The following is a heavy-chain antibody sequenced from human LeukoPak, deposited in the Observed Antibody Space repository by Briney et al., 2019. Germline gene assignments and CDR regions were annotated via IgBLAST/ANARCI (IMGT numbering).Heavy chain of an antibody. J-gene: IGHJ5*02. CDR2: IYHSGST. CDR3: ARDLDDYGGNEQNWFDP. V-gene: IGHV4-38-2*02. Sequence: SETLSLTCTVSGYSISSGYYWGWIRPPAGKGLEWIGSIYHSGSTYYNPSLKSRVTISVDTSKNPFSLKLSSVTAADTAVYYCARDLDDYGGNEQNWFDPWGQGTLVTVSS. D-gene: IGHD4-23*01. CDR1: GYSISSGYY.